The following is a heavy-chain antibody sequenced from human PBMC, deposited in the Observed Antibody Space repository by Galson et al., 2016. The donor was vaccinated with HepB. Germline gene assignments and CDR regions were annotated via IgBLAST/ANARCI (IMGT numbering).Heavy chain of an antibody. J-gene: IGHJ1*01. Sequence: LRLSCAASALTRHAMSWVRQAPGKGLEWVSEISGSGVTTYYADSVKGRFTISRDNSKNTVFLQMSSLRVEDTAVYHCVAAPGGGRYFHHWGQGTLVTVSS. D-gene: IGHD6-13*01. V-gene: IGHV3-23*01. CDR3: VAAPGGGRYFHH. CDR2: ISGSGVTT. CDR1: ALTRHA.